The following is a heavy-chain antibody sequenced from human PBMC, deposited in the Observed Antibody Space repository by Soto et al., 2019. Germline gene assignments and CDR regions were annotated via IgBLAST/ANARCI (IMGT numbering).Heavy chain of an antibody. CDR2: ISGSGGST. J-gene: IGHJ4*02. V-gene: IGHV3-23*01. Sequence: EVQLLESGGGLVQPGGSLRLSCAASGFTFSSYAMSWVRQAPGKGLEWVSAISGSGGSTYYAYSVKGRFTISRDNSKNPLYLQRHSLRAEDTAVYYCAKYEQQGIFDYWGQGTLVTVSA. D-gene: IGHD6-13*01. CDR1: GFTFSSYA. CDR3: AKYEQQGIFDY.